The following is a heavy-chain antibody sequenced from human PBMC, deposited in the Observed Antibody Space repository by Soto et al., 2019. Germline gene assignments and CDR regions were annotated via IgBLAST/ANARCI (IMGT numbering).Heavy chain of an antibody. CDR1: GGSISSYY. V-gene: IGHV4-59*01. CDR2: IYYSGSI. CDR3: ARLVDRNWYPFFFDY. D-gene: IGHD1-1*01. Sequence: PSETLSLTCTVSGGSISSYYWGWIRQPPGKGLEWIGYIYYSGSINYSPSLKSRVSISVDTSKNQVSLKVHSVTAADTAVYYCARLVDRNWYPFFFDYWGQGTQVTVSS. J-gene: IGHJ4*02.